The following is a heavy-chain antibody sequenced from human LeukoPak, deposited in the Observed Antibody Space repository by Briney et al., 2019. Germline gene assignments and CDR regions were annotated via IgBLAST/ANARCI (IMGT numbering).Heavy chain of an antibody. J-gene: IGHJ4*02. CDR1: GVSISSYY. D-gene: IGHD6-19*01. CDR2: IYYSGGT. V-gene: IGHV4-59*01. CDR3: GRVGSGSFDY. Sequence: SETLSLTCTVSGVSISSYYWSWIRQPPGKGLEWIGYIYYSGGTNYSPSLKSRITISIDTSNNQFSLKLSSVTAADTAVYFCGRVGSGSFDYWGQGTLVTVSS.